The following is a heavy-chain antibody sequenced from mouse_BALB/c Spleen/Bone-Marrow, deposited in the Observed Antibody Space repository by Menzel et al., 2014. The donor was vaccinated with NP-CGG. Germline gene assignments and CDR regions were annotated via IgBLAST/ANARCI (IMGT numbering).Heavy chain of an antibody. CDR1: GYSFTDYN. CDR3: ARSGGYQPLYAMDY. V-gene: IGHV1S135*01. D-gene: IGHD2-2*01. CDR2: IDPYNGGT. J-gene: IGHJ4*01. Sequence: EVQRVESGPELVKPGASVKVSRKASGYSFTDYNMYWVKQSHGKSLEWIGYIDPYNGGTSYNQKFKGKVTLTVDKSSSTAFMHLNSLTSEDSAVYYCARSGGYQPLYAMDYWGQGTSVTVSS.